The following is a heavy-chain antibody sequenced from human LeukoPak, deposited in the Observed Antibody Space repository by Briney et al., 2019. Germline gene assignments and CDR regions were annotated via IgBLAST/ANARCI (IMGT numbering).Heavy chain of an antibody. Sequence: PGGSLRLSCAASGFTFSSYGMHRVRQAPGKGLEWVAFIRYDGSSKYYADSVKGRFTISRDNSKNTLYLQMNSLRAEDTAVYYCAKDLPLIVVVPAAITFDYWGQGTLVTVSS. CDR3: AKDLPLIVVVPAAITFDY. CDR2: IRYDGSSK. J-gene: IGHJ4*02. CDR1: GFTFSSYG. V-gene: IGHV3-30*02. D-gene: IGHD2-2*02.